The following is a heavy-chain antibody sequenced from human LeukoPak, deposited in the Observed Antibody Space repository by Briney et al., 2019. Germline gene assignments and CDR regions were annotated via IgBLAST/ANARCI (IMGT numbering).Heavy chain of an antibody. D-gene: IGHD4-17*01. Sequence: GASVKVSCKASGYTFTSYGISWVRQAPGQGLEWMGWISAYNGNTNYAQKLQGRVTMTTDTSTSTAYMELRSLRSDDTAVYYCARSPAPYGDYVGVYWGQGTLVTVSS. J-gene: IGHJ4*02. V-gene: IGHV1-18*01. CDR3: ARSPAPYGDYVGVY. CDR1: GYTFTSYG. CDR2: ISAYNGNT.